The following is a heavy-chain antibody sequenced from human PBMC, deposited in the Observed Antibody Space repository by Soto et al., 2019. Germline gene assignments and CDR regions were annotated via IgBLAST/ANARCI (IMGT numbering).Heavy chain of an antibody. Sequence: QVQLQESGPGLVKPSQTLSLTCTVSGGSISSGGYYWSWIRQHPGKGLEWIGYIYYSGSTYYNPSLKSRVTISVDTSKNQFSLKLSAVTAADTAVYYCARDIGDYYYYYMDVWGKGTTVTVSS. CDR1: GGSISSGGYY. CDR3: ARDIGDYYYYYMDV. D-gene: IGHD3-16*02. CDR2: IYYSGST. V-gene: IGHV4-31*03. J-gene: IGHJ6*03.